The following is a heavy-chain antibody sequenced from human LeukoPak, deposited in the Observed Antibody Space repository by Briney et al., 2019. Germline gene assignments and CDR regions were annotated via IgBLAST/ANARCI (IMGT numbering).Heavy chain of an antibody. Sequence: GGSLRLSCAASGFTFSSYAMCWVRQAPGKGLEWVSAISGSGGSTYYADSVKGRFTISRDNSKNTLYLQMNSLRAEDTAVYYCAKSLPNYYDSSCYSGFDYWGQGTLVTVSS. CDR2: ISGSGGST. CDR3: AKSLPNYYDSSCYSGFDY. J-gene: IGHJ4*02. V-gene: IGHV3-23*01. D-gene: IGHD3-22*01. CDR1: GFTFSSYA.